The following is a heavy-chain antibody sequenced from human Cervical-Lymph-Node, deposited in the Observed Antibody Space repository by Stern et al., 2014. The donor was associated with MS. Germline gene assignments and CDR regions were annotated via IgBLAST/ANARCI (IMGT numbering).Heavy chain of an antibody. Sequence: QLVQSGPEVKKPGTSVKVSCKASGFTFSSSAMQWVRQARGQRLEWIGWIVVGSGNTNYAQKFQERVIITRDMSTSTAYMELSSLRSEDTAVYYCAARYCSGGSCYNYYGLDVWGQGTTVTVSS. J-gene: IGHJ6*02. D-gene: IGHD2-15*01. V-gene: IGHV1-58*02. CDR2: IVVGSGNT. CDR1: GFTFSSSA. CDR3: AARYCSGGSCYNYYGLDV.